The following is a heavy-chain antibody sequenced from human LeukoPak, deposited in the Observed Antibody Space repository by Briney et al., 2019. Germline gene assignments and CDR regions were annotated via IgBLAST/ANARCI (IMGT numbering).Heavy chain of an antibody. V-gene: IGHV3-23*01. D-gene: IGHD3-9*01. CDR3: AKDPYPYYDILSSNWFDP. Sequence: GGSLRLSGAASGFTFSSYAMSWVRQAPGKGLEWVSAISGSGGSTYYADSVKGRFTISRDNSKNTLYLQMNSLRAEDTAVYYCAKDPYPYYDILSSNWFDPWGQGTLVTVSS. CDR2: ISGSGGST. CDR1: GFTFSSYA. J-gene: IGHJ5*02.